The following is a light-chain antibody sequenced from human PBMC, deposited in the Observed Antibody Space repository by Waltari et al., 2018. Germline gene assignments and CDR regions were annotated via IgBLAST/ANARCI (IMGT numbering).Light chain of an antibody. J-gene: IGKJ2*01. V-gene: IGKV2-28*01. CDR2: FAF. Sequence: DIVVTQSPLSLTVTPGEPASISCRSSQRLLHNNGYIWLDWYLQKPGQSQHRLIYFAFDRDSGVPDRFSGSGSGTDFTLKISRVEADDVGVYYCMQGLQTPYTFGQGTKLEIK. CDR3: MQGLQTPYT. CDR1: QRLLHNNGYIW.